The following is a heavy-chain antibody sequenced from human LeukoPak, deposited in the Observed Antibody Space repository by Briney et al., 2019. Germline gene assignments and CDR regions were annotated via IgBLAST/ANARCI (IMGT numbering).Heavy chain of an antibody. V-gene: IGHV1-18*01. CDR2: ISAYNGNT. CDR3: ARDGGEDIVVVPAAIGIDY. J-gene: IGHJ4*02. D-gene: IGHD2-2*02. CDR1: GYTFTSYG. Sequence: ASVKVSCKASGYTFTSYGISWVRQAPGQGLEWMGWISAYNGNTNYAQKLQGRVTMTTDTSTSTAYMELRSLRSDDTAVYCCARDGGEDIVVVPAAIGIDYWGQGTLVTVSS.